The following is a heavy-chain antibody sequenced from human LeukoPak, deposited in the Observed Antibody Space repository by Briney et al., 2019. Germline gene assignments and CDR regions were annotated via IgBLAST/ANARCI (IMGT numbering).Heavy chain of an antibody. CDR1: GGPISTYY. V-gene: IGHV4-59*12. CDR3: ARGVAGGAYYFDY. D-gene: IGHD2-8*02. Sequence: SETLSLTCTVSGGPISTYYWTWIRQPPGKGLEWTGHFYDSGSTNYNPSLKSRVAISVDTSKNQFSLKLSSVTAADTAVYYCARGVAGGAYYFDYWGQGTLVTVSS. J-gene: IGHJ4*02. CDR2: FYDSGST.